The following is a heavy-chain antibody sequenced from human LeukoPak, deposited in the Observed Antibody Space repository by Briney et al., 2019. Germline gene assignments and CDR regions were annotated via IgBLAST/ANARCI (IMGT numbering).Heavy chain of an antibody. J-gene: IGHJ4*02. Sequence: PGGSLRLSCAASGFTVSSNYMSWVRQAPGKGLEWVSVIYSGGSTYYADSVKGRFTISRDNSKNTLYLQMNSLRAEDTAVYYCARVKHYYDSSGFDYWGQGTLVTVSS. CDR2: IYSGGST. D-gene: IGHD3-22*01. CDR3: ARVKHYYDSSGFDY. V-gene: IGHV3-53*01. CDR1: GFTVSSNY.